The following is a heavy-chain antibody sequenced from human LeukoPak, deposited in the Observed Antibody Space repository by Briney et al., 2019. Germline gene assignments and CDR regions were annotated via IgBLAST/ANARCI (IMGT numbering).Heavy chain of an antibody. CDR1: GGSISSTNNY. V-gene: IGHV4-39*07. CDR3: ARGVSGEQWLVHDY. Sequence: PSETLSLTCTVSGGSISSTNNYWGWFRQPPGKGLEWIGSIFYSGSTNSNPSLESRVTISADTSKNQFSLKLTSVTAADTAVYYCARGVSGEQWLVHDYWGQGTLVTVSS. J-gene: IGHJ4*02. D-gene: IGHD6-19*01. CDR2: IFYSGST.